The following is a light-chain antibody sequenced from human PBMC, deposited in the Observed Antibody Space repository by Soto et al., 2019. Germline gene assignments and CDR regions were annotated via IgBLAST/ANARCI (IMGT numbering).Light chain of an antibody. CDR3: QQYNNWPPFT. J-gene: IGKJ3*01. V-gene: IGKV3-15*01. CDR2: GAS. CDR1: QSVSIN. Sequence: EIVMTQSPATLSVSPGERATLSCRASQSVSINLAWYQQKPGQAPSILIYGASTMATGIPARFSGSGSGTEFTITISSLQSEDFAVYYCQQYNNWPPFTFGPGTKVDIK.